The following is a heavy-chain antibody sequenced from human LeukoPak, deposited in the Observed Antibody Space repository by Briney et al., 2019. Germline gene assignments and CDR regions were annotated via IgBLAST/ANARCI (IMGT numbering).Heavy chain of an antibody. CDR1: GYSISSGHY. CDR3: ARLLSGGWYEP. CDR2: IYHSGST. Sequence: PSETLSLTCAVSGYSISSGHYWGWIRQPPGKGLEWIGSIYHSGSTYYNPSLKSRVTISVDTSKNQFSLKLSSVTAADMAVYYCARLLSGGWYEPWGQGTLVTVSS. D-gene: IGHD2/OR15-2a*01. J-gene: IGHJ5*02. V-gene: IGHV4-38-2*01.